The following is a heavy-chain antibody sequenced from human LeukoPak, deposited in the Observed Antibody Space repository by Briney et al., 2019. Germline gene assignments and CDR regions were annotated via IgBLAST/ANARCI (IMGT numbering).Heavy chain of an antibody. CDR3: ARGRGRYYYDSSGYYPFDY. V-gene: IGHV4-34*01. CDR2: INHSGST. Sequence: SETAALTFGGYGGSFSCYYWSWIRQPPGKGVGWIGEINHSGSTNYNPSLKSRVTISVDTSKNQFSLKLSSVTAADTAVYYCARGRGRYYYDSSGYYPFDYWGQGTLVTVPS. D-gene: IGHD3-22*01. CDR1: GGSFSCYY. J-gene: IGHJ4*02.